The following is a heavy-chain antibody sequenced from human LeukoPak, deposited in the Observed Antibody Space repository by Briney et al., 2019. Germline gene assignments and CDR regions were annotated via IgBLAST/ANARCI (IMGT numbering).Heavy chain of an antibody. CDR3: AKENRYCSGGSCYSGSFDY. V-gene: IGHV3-9*01. CDR2: ISWNSGSI. D-gene: IGHD2-15*01. CDR1: GFTFDDYA. J-gene: IGHJ4*02. Sequence: GGSLRLSSAASGFTFDDYAMHWVRQAPGKGLEWVSGISWNSGSIGYADSVKGRFTISRDNAKNSLYLQMNSLRAEDTALYYCAKENRYCSGGSCYSGSFDYWGQGTLVTVSS.